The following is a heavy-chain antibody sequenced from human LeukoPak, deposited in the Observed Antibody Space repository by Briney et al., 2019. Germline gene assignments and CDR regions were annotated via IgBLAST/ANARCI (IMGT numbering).Heavy chain of an antibody. CDR1: GFTFRNYG. D-gene: IGHD3-10*01. J-gene: IGHJ4*02. CDR3: ATLRYGSGSYYADY. V-gene: IGHV3-30*03. Sequence: GGSLRLSCAASGFTFRNYGMHWVRQAPGKGLEWVPIISYDGSNKYYADSVKGRFTISRDNSQSTLYLQMNSLRTEDTAIYFCATLRYGSGSYYADYWGQGTQVTVSS. CDR2: ISYDGSNK.